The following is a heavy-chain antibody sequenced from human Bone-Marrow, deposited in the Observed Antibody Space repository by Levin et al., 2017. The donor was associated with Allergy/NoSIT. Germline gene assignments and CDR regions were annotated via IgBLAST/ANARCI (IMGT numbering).Heavy chain of an antibody. CDR1: GASISDYY. CDR3: ARVGRSAYNPLEY. Sequence: SETLSLTCTVSGASISDYYWHWIRQPPGKGLEWIGYIYHSGSTTYNPSLKSRVTISVDTSRTHLFLNLSSVTAADTAVYYCARVGRSAYNPLEYWGQGILVTVSS. V-gene: IGHV4-59*01. CDR2: IYHSGST. D-gene: IGHD3-3*01. J-gene: IGHJ4*02.